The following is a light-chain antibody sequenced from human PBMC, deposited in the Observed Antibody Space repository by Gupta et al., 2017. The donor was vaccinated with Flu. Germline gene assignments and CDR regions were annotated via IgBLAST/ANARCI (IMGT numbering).Light chain of an antibody. Sequence: EIVLTQFPGTLSLSPGERATLSCRASQSVSRYLAWHQQKPGQAPRLLIYGASSRATGISDRFSGSGSGTDFTLTISRLEPEDFAIYYCQQDSTSPQTFGQGTKLEIK. CDR3: QQDSTSPQT. CDR2: GAS. V-gene: IGKV3-20*01. J-gene: IGKJ2*01. CDR1: QSVSRY.